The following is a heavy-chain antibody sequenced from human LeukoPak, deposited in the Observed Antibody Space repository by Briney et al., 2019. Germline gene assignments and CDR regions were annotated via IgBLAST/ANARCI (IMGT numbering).Heavy chain of an antibody. Sequence: ASVKVSCKASGYTFTGYYMHWVRQAPGQGLEWMGWINLNNDDTNYAQKFQGWVTMTRDTSISTAYMELSRLRSDDTAVYYCARDGGSGSYYYYGMDVWGQGTTVTVSS. CDR1: GYTFTGYY. D-gene: IGHD3-10*01. CDR3: ARDGGSGSYYYYGMDV. V-gene: IGHV1-2*04. J-gene: IGHJ6*02. CDR2: INLNNDDT.